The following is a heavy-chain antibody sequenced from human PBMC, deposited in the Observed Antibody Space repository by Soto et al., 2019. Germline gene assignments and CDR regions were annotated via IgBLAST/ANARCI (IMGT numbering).Heavy chain of an antibody. CDR3: AREKNRSGIDP. D-gene: IGHD1-26*01. V-gene: IGHV1-18*04. J-gene: IGHJ5*02. Sequence: SVKVSCKTSGYPFTNYVISWVRQAPGQGLEWMGWISPYNGNTNYAQKFQGRVTMTTDTSTATAYMELRSLRSDDTAVYYCAREKNRSGIDPWGQGTLVTVSS. CDR1: GYPFTNYV. CDR2: ISPYNGNT.